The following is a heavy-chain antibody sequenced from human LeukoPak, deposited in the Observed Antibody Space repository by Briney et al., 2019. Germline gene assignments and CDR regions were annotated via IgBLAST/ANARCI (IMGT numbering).Heavy chain of an antibody. CDR3: ARDPSALTTVVTFFDY. Sequence: GRSLSLSCAASGFTFSSYAMHWVRQAPGKGLEWVAVISYDGSNKYYADSVKGRFTISRDNSKNTLYLQMNSLRAEDTAVYYCARDPSALTTVVTFFDYWGQGTLVTVSS. CDR2: ISYDGSNK. J-gene: IGHJ4*02. D-gene: IGHD4-23*01. CDR1: GFTFSSYA. V-gene: IGHV3-30-3*01.